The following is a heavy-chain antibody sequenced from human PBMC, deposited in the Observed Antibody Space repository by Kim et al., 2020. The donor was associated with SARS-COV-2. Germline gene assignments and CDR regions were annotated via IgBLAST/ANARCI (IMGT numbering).Heavy chain of an antibody. V-gene: IGHV3-74*01. Sequence: GGSLRLSCAASGFTFSSNWMHWVRQAPGKGLVWVSRISNNGGSTSYADSVKGRFTISRDNAKNTLYLQMDRLRAEDTAVYYCARDYGSNWYRGCFDPGGRETRVTVSS. CDR3: ARDYGSNWYRGCFDP. D-gene: IGHD6-13*01. CDR1: GFTFSSNW. CDR2: ISNNGGST. J-gene: IGHJ5*02.